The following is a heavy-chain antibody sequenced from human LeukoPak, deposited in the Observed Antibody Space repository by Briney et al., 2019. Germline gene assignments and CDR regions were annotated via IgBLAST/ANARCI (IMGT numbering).Heavy chain of an antibody. J-gene: IGHJ4*02. CDR3: AKDAIVGATTSYFDY. D-gene: IGHD1-26*01. CDR1: GFTFSSYA. V-gene: IGHV3-23*01. CDR2: VSSSGGST. Sequence: GGSLRLSCAASGFTFSSYAMSWVRQAPGKGLEWVSAVSSSGGSTNYADYVKGQFTISRDNSKNTLYLQMNSLRAEDTAVYYCAKDAIVGATTSYFDYWGQGTLVTVSS.